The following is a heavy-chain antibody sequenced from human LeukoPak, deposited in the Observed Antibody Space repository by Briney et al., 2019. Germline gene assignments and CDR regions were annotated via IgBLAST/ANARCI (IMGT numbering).Heavy chain of an antibody. CDR2: ISYDGSNK. J-gene: IGHJ4*02. CDR3: AAVEMATIGPFDY. Sequence: GGSLRLSCAASGFTFSSYGMHWVRQAPGKGLEWVAVISYDGSNKYYADSVKGRFTISRDNSKNTLYLQMNSLRAEGTAVYYCAAVEMATIGPFDYWGQGTLVTVSS. CDR1: GFTFSSYG. D-gene: IGHD5-24*01. V-gene: IGHV3-30*03.